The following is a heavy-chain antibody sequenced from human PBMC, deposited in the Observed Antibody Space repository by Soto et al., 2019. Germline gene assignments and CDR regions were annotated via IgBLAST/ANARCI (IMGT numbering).Heavy chain of an antibody. D-gene: IGHD3-3*01. CDR1: GGSISSGGYY. CDR3: ARGYDFWSGYHHFLWFDP. CDR2: IYYSGST. Sequence: QVQLQESGPGLVKPSQTLSLTCTVSGGSISSGGYYWSWIRQHPGKGLEWIGYIYYSGSTYYNPSLKSRVTISVDTSKNQFSLKLSSVTAADTAVYYCARGYDFWSGYHHFLWFDPWGQGTLVTVSS. V-gene: IGHV4-31*03. J-gene: IGHJ5*02.